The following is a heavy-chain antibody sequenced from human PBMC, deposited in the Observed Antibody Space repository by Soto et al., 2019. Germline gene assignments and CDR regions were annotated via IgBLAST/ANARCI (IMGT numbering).Heavy chain of an antibody. D-gene: IGHD3-22*01. Sequence: ASVKVSCKASGYTFTSYGISWVRQAPGQGLEWMGWISAYNGNTNYAQKLQGRVTMTTDTSTSTAYMELRSLRSDDTAVYYCARDYYDNSGYFNYYYYYGMDVWGQGTTVTVSS. CDR3: ARDYYDNSGYFNYYYYYGMDV. V-gene: IGHV1-18*01. CDR2: ISAYNGNT. CDR1: GYTFTSYG. J-gene: IGHJ6*02.